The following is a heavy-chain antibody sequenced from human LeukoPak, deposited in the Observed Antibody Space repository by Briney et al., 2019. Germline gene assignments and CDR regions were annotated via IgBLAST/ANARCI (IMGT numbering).Heavy chain of an antibody. J-gene: IGHJ4*02. V-gene: IGHV1-18*01. D-gene: IGHD3-10*01. Sequence: ASVKVSCKASGYAFTSYGISWVRQAPGQGLEWMGWISAYNGNTNYAQKLQGRVTMTTDTSTSTAYMELRSLRSDDTAVYYCARDTDTGNYYGSGSYYSPPGYWGQGTLVTVSS. CDR1: GYAFTSYG. CDR3: ARDTDTGNYYGSGSYYSPPGY. CDR2: ISAYNGNT.